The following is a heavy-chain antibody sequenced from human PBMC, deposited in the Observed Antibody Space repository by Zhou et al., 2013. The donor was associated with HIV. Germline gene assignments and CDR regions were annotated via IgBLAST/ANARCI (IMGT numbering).Heavy chain of an antibody. V-gene: IGHV1-46*01. Sequence: QVQLVQSGAEVQKPGASVKVSCKASGYTFTSYYLHWVRQAPGQGLEWMGIINPFGGSTSYAQKFQGRVTMTRDTSTSTVYMELSSLRSEDTAVYYCARDIRDTSIDGNYYYVYYMTSGAKGPRSPSP. J-gene: IGHJ6*03. CDR3: ARDIRDTSIDGNYYYVYYMTS. CDR2: INPFGGST. CDR1: GYTFTSYY. D-gene: IGHD5-18*01.